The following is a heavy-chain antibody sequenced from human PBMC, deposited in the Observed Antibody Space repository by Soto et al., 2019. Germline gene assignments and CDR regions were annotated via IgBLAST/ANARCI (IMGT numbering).Heavy chain of an antibody. Sequence: PGGSLRLSCAASGFTFSSYAMHWVRQAPGKGLEYVSAISSNGGSTYYANSVKGRFTISRDNSKNTLYLQMGSLRAEDMAVYYCARDSLDGYHNWDYWGQGTLVTVSS. CDR2: ISSNGGST. V-gene: IGHV3-64*01. CDR3: ARDSLDGYHNWDY. J-gene: IGHJ4*02. CDR1: GFTFSSYA. D-gene: IGHD5-12*01.